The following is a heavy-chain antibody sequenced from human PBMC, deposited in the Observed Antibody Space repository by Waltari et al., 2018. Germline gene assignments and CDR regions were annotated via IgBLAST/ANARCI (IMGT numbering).Heavy chain of an antibody. CDR3: AKDSSSSFFDY. CDR2: IWYDGSNK. Sequence: QVQLVESGGGVVQPGRSLRLSCAASGFTFSSYGMPWVRQAPGKGLEWVAVIWYDGSNKYYADSVKGRFTISRDNSKNTLYLQMNSLRAEDTAVYYCAKDSSSSFFDYWGQGTLVTVSS. D-gene: IGHD6-6*01. J-gene: IGHJ4*02. CDR1: GFTFSSYG. V-gene: IGHV3-33*06.